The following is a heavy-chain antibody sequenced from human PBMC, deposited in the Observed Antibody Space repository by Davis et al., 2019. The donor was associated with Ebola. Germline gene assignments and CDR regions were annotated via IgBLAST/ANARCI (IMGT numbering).Heavy chain of an antibody. CDR3: ARTLGGDTAMVR. CDR2: IKQDGSEK. J-gene: IGHJ4*02. Sequence: PGGSLRLSCAASGFTFSNAWMSWVRQAPGKGLEWVANIKQDGSEKYYVDSVKGRFTISRDNAKNSLYLQMNSLRAEDTAVYYCARTLGGDTAMVRWGQGTLVTVSS. CDR1: GFTFSNAW. V-gene: IGHV3-7*01. D-gene: IGHD5-18*01.